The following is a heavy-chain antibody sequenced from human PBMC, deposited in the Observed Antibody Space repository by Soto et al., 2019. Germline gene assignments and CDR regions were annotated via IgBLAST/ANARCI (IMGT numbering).Heavy chain of an antibody. D-gene: IGHD3-10*01. CDR2: IYYSGST. CDR3: ARGSMVRGVNY. J-gene: IGHJ4*02. Sequence: PXGTLSLTCTVSGGSISSYYWSWIRQPPGKGLEWIGYIYYSGSTNYNPSLKSRVTISVDTSKNQFSLKLSSVTAADTAVYYCARGSMVRGVNYWGQGTLVTVSS. V-gene: IGHV4-59*01. CDR1: GGSISSYY.